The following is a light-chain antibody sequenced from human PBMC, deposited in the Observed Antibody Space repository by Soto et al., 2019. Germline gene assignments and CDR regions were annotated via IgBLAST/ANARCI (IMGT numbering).Light chain of an antibody. CDR3: QHHG. V-gene: IGKV3-20*01. CDR2: GAS. J-gene: IGKJ1*01. Sequence: EIVLTQSPGTLSLSPGERATLSCRASQSVSSSYLAWYQQKPGQAPRLLIYGASSRATGIPDRFSGSGSGTDFTLTISRLEPEDFAVYYCQHHGFGQGTKVEIK. CDR1: QSVSSSY.